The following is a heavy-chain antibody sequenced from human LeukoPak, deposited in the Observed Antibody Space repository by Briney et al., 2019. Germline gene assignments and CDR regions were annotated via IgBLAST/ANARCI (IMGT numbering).Heavy chain of an antibody. Sequence: TSSETLSLTCTVSGGSVSSGSYYWSWIRQPPGKGLEWIGYIYYSGSTNYNPSLKSRVTISVDTSKNQFSLKLSSVTAADTAVYYCASHPITMIVAPDYWGQGTLVTVSS. CDR2: IYYSGST. V-gene: IGHV4-61*01. D-gene: IGHD3-22*01. CDR1: GGSVSSGSYY. J-gene: IGHJ4*02. CDR3: ASHPITMIVAPDY.